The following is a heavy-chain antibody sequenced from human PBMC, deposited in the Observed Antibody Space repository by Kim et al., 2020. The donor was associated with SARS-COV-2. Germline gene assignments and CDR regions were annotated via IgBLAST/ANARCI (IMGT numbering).Heavy chain of an antibody. CDR3: AKALWFVGHYFDY. V-gene: IGHV3-23*01. J-gene: IGHJ4*02. D-gene: IGHD3-10*01. Sequence: YADSVKGRFTISGYNSKNTLYLQMNSLRAEDTAVYYCAKALWFVGHYFDYWGQGTLVTVSS.